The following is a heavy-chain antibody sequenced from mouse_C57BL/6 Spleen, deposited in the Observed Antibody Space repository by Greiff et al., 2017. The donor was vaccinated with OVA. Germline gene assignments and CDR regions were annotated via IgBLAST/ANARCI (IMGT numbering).Heavy chain of an antibody. V-gene: IGHV1-54*01. CDR3: ARRGDYDAMGY. D-gene: IGHD2-4*01. Sequence: VQLVESGAELVRPGTSVKVSCKASGYAFTNYLIEWVKQRPGQGLEWIGVINPGSGGTKYNEKFKGKATLTADKSSSTAYMQLSSLTSEDSAVYFCARRGDYDAMGYWGQGTSVTVSS. J-gene: IGHJ4*01. CDR2: INPGSGGT. CDR1: GYAFTNYL.